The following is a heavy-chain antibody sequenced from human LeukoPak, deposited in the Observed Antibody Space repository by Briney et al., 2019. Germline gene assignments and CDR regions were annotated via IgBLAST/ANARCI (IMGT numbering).Heavy chain of an antibody. J-gene: IGHJ5*02. Sequence: ASVKVSCKASGYTFTSYGISWVRQAPGQGLEWMGWISAYNGNTNYAQKLQGRVTMTTDTSTSTAYMELRSLRSDDTAMYYCARSGRDYDFWSGYYSVRDNWFDPWGQGTLVTVSS. CDR2: ISAYNGNT. CDR1: GYTFTSYG. D-gene: IGHD3-3*01. CDR3: ARSGRDYDFWSGYYSVRDNWFDP. V-gene: IGHV1-18*01.